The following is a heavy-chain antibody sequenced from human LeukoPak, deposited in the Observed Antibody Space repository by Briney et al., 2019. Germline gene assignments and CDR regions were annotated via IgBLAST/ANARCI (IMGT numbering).Heavy chain of an antibody. Sequence: SETLSLTCTVSGGSISSYYWSWIRQPPGKGLEWIGYIYYSGSTNYNPSLKSRVTISVDTSKNQFSLKLSSVTAADTAVYYCASSEGYYYYYYMGVWGKGTTVTVSS. CDR2: IYYSGST. CDR3: ASSEGYYYYYYMGV. J-gene: IGHJ6*03. CDR1: GGSISSYY. V-gene: IGHV4-59*01.